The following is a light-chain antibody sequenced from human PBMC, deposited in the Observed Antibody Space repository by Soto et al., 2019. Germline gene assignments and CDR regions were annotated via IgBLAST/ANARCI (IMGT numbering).Light chain of an antibody. CDR1: VLAKKY. CDR2: KDS. V-gene: IGLV3-27*01. J-gene: IGLJ1*01. CDR3: YSAADRCV. Sequence: SYELTQPSSVSVSPGQTARITCSGDVLAKKYARWFQQKPGQAPVLVIYKDSERPSGIPERFSGSSSGTTVTLTISGAQVEDEADYYCYSAADRCVFGTGTKLTVL.